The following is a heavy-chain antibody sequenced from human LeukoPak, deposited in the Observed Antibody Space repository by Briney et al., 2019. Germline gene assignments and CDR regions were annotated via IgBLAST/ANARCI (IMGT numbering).Heavy chain of an antibody. CDR1: GFTFSSYS. CDR3: ARENYGSGTYYKGPIVYHGMDV. J-gene: IGHJ6*02. Sequence: GGSLRLSCAASGFTFSSYSMNWVRQAPGKGLEWVSSISSSSSYIYYADSVKGRFTISRDNAKNSLYLQMNSLRAEDTAVYYCARENYGSGTYYKGPIVYHGMDVWGQGTTVTVSS. CDR2: ISSSSSYI. V-gene: IGHV3-21*01. D-gene: IGHD3-10*01.